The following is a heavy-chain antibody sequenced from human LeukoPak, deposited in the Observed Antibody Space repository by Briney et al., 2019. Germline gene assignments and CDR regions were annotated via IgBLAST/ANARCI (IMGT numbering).Heavy chain of an antibody. CDR2: ISWNSGSI. V-gene: IGHV3-9*03. Sequence: GGSLRLSCAASGFTFDDYAMHWVRQAPGKGLEWVSGISWNSGSIGYADSVKGRFTISRDNAKNSLYLQMNSLRAEDMALYYCAKDRSDGEILIDAFDIWGQGTMVTVSS. J-gene: IGHJ3*02. CDR3: AKDRSDGEILIDAFDI. CDR1: GFTFDDYA. D-gene: IGHD3-10*01.